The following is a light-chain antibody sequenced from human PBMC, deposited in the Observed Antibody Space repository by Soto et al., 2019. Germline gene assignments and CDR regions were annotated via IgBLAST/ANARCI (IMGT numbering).Light chain of an antibody. J-gene: IGLJ1*01. CDR3: SSYTSSNTLV. CDR2: EVD. Sequence: QSVLAQPASVSGSPGQSTIISCTGTSSDVGGYNYVSWYQQHPGKAPKFLIYEVDNRASGVSDRFSGSKSGNTASLTISGLQAEDEADYYCSSYTSSNTLVFGIGTKLTVL. V-gene: IGLV2-14*01. CDR1: SSDVGGYNY.